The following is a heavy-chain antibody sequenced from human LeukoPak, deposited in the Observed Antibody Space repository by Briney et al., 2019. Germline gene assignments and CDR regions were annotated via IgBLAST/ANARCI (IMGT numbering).Heavy chain of an antibody. D-gene: IGHD2-15*01. J-gene: IGHJ4*02. Sequence: KTGGSLRLSCAASGFTFSSYSMNWVRQAPGKGLEWVSSISSSSSYIYYADSVKGRFTISRDNAKNSLYLQMNSLRAEDTAVYYCARGTLGYCSGGSCYYWGQGTLVTVSS. CDR3: ARGTLGYCSGGSCYY. V-gene: IGHV3-21*01. CDR1: GFTFSSYS. CDR2: ISSSSSYI.